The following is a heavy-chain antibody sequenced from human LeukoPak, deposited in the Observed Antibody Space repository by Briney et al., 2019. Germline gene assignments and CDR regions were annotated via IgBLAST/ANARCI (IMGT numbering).Heavy chain of an antibody. Sequence: SETLSLTCTVSGYSISSGYYWGWIRQPPGKGLEWIGSIYHSGSTYYNPSLKSRVTISVDTSKNQFSLKPSSVTAADTAVYYCASYDILTGYYDYWGQGTLVTVSS. D-gene: IGHD3-9*01. J-gene: IGHJ4*02. CDR3: ASYDILTGYYDY. CDR2: IYHSGST. V-gene: IGHV4-38-2*02. CDR1: GYSISSGYY.